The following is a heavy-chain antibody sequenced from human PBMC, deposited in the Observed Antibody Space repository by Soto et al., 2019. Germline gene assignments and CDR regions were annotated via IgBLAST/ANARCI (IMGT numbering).Heavy chain of an antibody. Sequence: EVQLLESGGGLVQPGGSLRLSCAASGFTFSSYAMRWVRQAPGKGLEWVSAISGSGGSTYYADSVKGRFTISRDNSTNTLYLQMNSLRAEDTAVYYCAKDDYGSGSYSFDYWGQGTLVTVSS. D-gene: IGHD3-10*01. CDR2: ISGSGGST. V-gene: IGHV3-23*01. CDR3: AKDDYGSGSYSFDY. J-gene: IGHJ4*02. CDR1: GFTFSSYA.